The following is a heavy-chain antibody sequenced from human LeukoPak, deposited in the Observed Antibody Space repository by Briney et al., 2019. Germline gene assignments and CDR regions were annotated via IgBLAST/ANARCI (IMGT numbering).Heavy chain of an antibody. Sequence: GGSLRLSCSASGFTFSNYAMYWVRQAPGRGLEYVSAISNNGGNTYYADSVKGRFTFSRDNSKNTVYLHMSSLRAEDTAVYYCVKGAGPNYYYYYGLDVWGQGTTVTVSS. V-gene: IGHV3-64D*06. CDR1: GFTFSNYA. CDR2: ISNNGGNT. J-gene: IGHJ6*02. CDR3: VKGAGPNYYYYYGLDV. D-gene: IGHD6-13*01.